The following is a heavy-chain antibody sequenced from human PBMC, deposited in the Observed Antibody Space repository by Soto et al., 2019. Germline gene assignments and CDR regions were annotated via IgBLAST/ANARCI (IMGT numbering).Heavy chain of an antibody. CDR2: ISYDGNNK. J-gene: IGHJ4*02. CDR3: AKDRRPHEYCSGGTCYNGFAY. V-gene: IGHV3-30*18. Sequence: GGSLRLSCAASGFTLTSYGMHWVRQAPGKGLEWVAVISYDGNNKYYADSVKGRFTISRDKSKNRLYLQMNSLRAEDTAVYYCAKDRRPHEYCSGGTCYNGFAYWGQGTLVTVSS. CDR1: GFTLTSYG. D-gene: IGHD2-15*01.